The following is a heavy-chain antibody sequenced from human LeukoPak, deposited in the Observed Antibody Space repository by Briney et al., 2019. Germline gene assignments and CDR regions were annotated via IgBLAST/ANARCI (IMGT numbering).Heavy chain of an antibody. CDR2: ISGSGGST. CDR3: AKSWGAFDI. CDR1: GFTLWNYA. Sequence: GGAPRIPFAGPGFTLWNYALRGGRQAPGKGVEWVSAISGSGGSTYYADSVKGRFTISRDNSKNTLYLQMNSLRAEDTAVYYCAKSWGAFDIWGQGTMVTVSS. D-gene: IGHD6-13*01. V-gene: IGHV3-23*01. J-gene: IGHJ3*02.